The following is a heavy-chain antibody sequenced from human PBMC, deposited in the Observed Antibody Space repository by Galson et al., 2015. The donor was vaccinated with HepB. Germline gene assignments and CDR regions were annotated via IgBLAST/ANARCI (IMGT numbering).Heavy chain of an antibody. D-gene: IGHD2-15*01. Sequence: SVKVSCKASGYTFSSYSITRLRQAPGQGLEWMGWINPYNRNTDYARQLQGRVTMTTDTSTSTAYMELKSLRSDDTAVYYCARGALVVVVDATQNNWFDPWGQGTLVTVSS. CDR2: INPYNRNT. CDR1: GYTFSSYS. J-gene: IGHJ5*02. V-gene: IGHV1-18*01. CDR3: ARGALVVVVDATQNNWFDP.